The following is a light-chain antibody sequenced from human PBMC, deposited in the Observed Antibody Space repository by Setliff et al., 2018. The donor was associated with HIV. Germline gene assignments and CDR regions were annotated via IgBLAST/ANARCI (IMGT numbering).Light chain of an antibody. CDR2: EGN. CDR3: SSYTSSSTLYV. J-gene: IGLJ1*01. Sequence: QSALTQPASVSGSPGQSITISCTGTSSDVGSYNLVSWYQQHPGKAPKLMIYEGNKRPSGVSYRFSGSKSGNTASLTISGLQAEDEADYYCSSYTSSSTLYVFGTGTKVTVL. V-gene: IGLV2-14*02. CDR1: SSDVGSYNL.